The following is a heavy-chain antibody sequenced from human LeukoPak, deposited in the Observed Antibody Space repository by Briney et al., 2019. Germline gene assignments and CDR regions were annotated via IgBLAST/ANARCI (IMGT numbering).Heavy chain of an antibody. CDR3: VRGYCSGGTCYLDY. J-gene: IGHJ4*02. V-gene: IGHV3-21*01. CDR2: ISSSSSYI. D-gene: IGHD2-15*01. Sequence: GGSLRLSCVASGFTFSSSWMSWVRQAPGRGLEWVSSISSSSSYIYYADSLKGRFTISRDNAKNSLYLQVNSLRAEDTAVYFCVRGYCSGGTCYLDYWGQGTLVTVSS. CDR1: GFTFSSSW.